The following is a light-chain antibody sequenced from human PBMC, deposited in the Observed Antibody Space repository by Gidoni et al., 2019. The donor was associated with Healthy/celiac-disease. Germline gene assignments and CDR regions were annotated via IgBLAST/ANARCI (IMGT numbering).Light chain of an antibody. CDR3: QQANSFPPT. Sequence: SQMTQSPSSVSASVGDRVTITCRASQGISSWIAWYQQKPGTAHKLLFYAASSLQSVVTARFSGSGSGTDFILIISRLPPEDFATYYCQQANSFPPTFGQGTRLEIK. J-gene: IGKJ5*01. CDR2: AAS. V-gene: IGKV1-12*01. CDR1: QGISSW.